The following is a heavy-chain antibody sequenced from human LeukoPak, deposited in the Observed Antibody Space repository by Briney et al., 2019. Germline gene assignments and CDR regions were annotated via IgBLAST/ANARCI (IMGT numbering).Heavy chain of an antibody. D-gene: IGHD3-9*01. CDR2: ISYDGSNK. J-gene: IGHJ4*02. CDR3: AKSGLRYFDWFNFDY. Sequence: GGSLRLSCAASGFTFSSYGMHWVRQPPGKGLEWVAVISYDGSNKYYADSVKGRFTISRDNSKNTLYLQMNSLRAEDTAVYYCAKSGLRYFDWFNFDYWGQGTLVTVSS. CDR1: GFTFSSYG. V-gene: IGHV3-30*18.